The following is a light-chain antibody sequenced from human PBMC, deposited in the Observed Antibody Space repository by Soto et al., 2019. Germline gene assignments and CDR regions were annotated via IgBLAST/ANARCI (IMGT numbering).Light chain of an antibody. CDR3: TVWDDSLSGRL. CDR1: SSNIESNF. CDR2: RNN. Sequence: QSVLTQPPSASGTPGQRVTISCSGSSSNIESNFVYWYQQFPGTAPRLLIYRNNQRPSGVPDRFSGSKSGTSASLAISALRSEDEADYYCTVWDDSLSGRLFGGGTKVTV. J-gene: IGLJ2*01. V-gene: IGLV1-47*01.